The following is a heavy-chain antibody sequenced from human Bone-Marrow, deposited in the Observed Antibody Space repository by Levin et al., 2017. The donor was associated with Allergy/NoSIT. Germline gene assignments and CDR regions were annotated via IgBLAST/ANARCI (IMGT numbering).Heavy chain of an antibody. J-gene: IGHJ6*02. CDR1: GYSFTSYW. Sequence: GESLKISCKGSGYSFTSYWIGWVRQMPGKGLEWMGIMYPGDSDTRYSPSFQGQVAISADKSISTAYLQWTSLKASDTAIYYCARGYGGNSIYYYFYSMDVWGPGTTVTVSS. CDR3: ARGYGGNSIYYYFYSMDV. V-gene: IGHV5-51*01. D-gene: IGHD4-23*01. CDR2: MYPGDSDT.